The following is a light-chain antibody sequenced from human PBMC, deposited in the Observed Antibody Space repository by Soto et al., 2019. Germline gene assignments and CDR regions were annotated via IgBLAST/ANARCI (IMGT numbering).Light chain of an antibody. Sequence: EIVLTQSPATLSLSPGERATLSCRARQSLSGTLAWFQHNPGQPTRLLIYGASNRATGIPARFTASGSGTDFNLTISSLEPEDFAVDYCQERSLWPRTFGQGTKVEIK. CDR3: QERSLWPRT. J-gene: IGKJ1*01. V-gene: IGKV3-11*01. CDR2: GAS. CDR1: QSLSGT.